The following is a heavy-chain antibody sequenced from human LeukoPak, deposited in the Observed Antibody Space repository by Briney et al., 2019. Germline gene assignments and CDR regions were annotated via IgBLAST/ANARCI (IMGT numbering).Heavy chain of an antibody. D-gene: IGHD6-19*01. CDR1: GFTFSSYS. CDR2: ISYDGSNK. J-gene: IGHJ1*01. CDR3: AKGGPVAADPRYFQH. V-gene: IGHV3-30*18. Sequence: GGSLRLSCAASGFTFSSYSMNWVRQAPGKGLEWVAVISYDGSNKYYADSVKGRFTISRDNSKNTLYLQMGSLRAEDMAVYYCAKGGPVAADPRYFQHWGQGTLVTVSS.